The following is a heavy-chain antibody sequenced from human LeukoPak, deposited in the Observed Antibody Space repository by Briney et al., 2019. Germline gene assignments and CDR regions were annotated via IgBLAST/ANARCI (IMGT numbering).Heavy chain of an antibody. V-gene: IGHV4-39*01. J-gene: IGHJ5*02. CDR2: IYYSGST. CDR3: ASCGGSCQQGFDP. D-gene: IGHD2-15*01. Sequence: SETLSLTCTVSGGSISSSSYYWGWIRQPPGKGLEWIGSIYYSGSTYYNPSLNSRVTISVDTSQNQFSLKLSSVTAADTAVDYCASCGGSCQQGFDPWGQGTLVTVSS. CDR1: GGSISSSSYY.